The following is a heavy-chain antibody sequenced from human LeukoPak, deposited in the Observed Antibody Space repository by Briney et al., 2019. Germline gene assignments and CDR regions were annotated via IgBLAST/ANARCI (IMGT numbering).Heavy chain of an antibody. D-gene: IGHD3-10*01. CDR2: IKSKTDGGTT. CDR3: TTLTMVRGVKGNWFDP. CDR1: GFTFSNAW. V-gene: IGHV3-15*01. Sequence: PGGSLRLSCAASGFTFSNAWMSWVRQAPWKGLEWVGRIKSKTDGGTTDYAAPVKGRFTISRDDSKNTLYLQMNSLKTEDTAVYYCTTLTMVRGVKGNWFDPWGQGTLVTVSS. J-gene: IGHJ5*02.